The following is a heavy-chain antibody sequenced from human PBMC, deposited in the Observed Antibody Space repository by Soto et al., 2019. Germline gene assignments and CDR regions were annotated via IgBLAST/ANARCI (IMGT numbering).Heavy chain of an antibody. J-gene: IGHJ4*02. CDR2: INNSGGST. CDR1: GFTFSIYA. CDR3: ARADGWLAVH. Sequence: PGGSLRLSCAASGFTFSIYAMSWVRQAPGKGLEWVSTINNSGGSTYYADSVKGRFTISRDNSRNTLYLQMNSLRAEDTAVYYCARADGWLAVHWGQGTLVTVSS. D-gene: IGHD6-19*01. V-gene: IGHV3-23*01.